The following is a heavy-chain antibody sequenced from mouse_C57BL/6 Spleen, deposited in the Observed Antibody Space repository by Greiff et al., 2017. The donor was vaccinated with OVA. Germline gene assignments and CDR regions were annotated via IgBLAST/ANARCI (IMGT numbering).Heavy chain of an antibody. CDR1: GFTFSDYG. V-gene: IGHV5-17*01. CDR2: ISSGSSTI. Sequence: EVKVEESGGGLVKPGGSLKLSCAASGFTFSDYGMHWVRQAPEKGLEWVAYISSGSSTIYYADTVKGRFTISRDNAKNTLFLQMTSLRSEDTAMYYCARQDRGDAMDYWGQGTSVTVSS. J-gene: IGHJ4*01. CDR3: ARQDRGDAMDY.